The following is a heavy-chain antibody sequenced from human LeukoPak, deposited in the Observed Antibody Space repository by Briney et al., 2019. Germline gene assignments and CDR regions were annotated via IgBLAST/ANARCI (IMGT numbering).Heavy chain of an antibody. CDR3: ARSGDYNSAWPAY. CDR1: GYTFTAYY. Sequence: ASVKVSCKTSGYTFTAYYVHWVRQAPGQGLEWMGWINPNNGGTNYVQRFQGRVTMTRDTSISTAYMELSRLTTDDTAVYYCARSGDYNSAWPAYWGQGTLVTVSS. J-gene: IGHJ4*02. V-gene: IGHV1-2*02. D-gene: IGHD3-22*01. CDR2: INPNNGGT.